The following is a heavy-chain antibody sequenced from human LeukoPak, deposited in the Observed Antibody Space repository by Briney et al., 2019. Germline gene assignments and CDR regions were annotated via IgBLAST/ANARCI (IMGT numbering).Heavy chain of an antibody. CDR1: GYTFTSYD. V-gene: IGHV1-8*01. D-gene: IGHD3-16*02. CDR3: ATGYVWGSYRHAFDI. J-gene: IGHJ3*02. CDR2: MNPNSGNT. Sequence: ASVKVSCKASGYTFTSYDINWVRQATGQGLEWMGWMNPNSGNTGYAQKFQGRVTMTEDTSTDTAYMELSSLRSEDTAVYYCATGYVWGSYRHAFDIWGQGTMVTVSS.